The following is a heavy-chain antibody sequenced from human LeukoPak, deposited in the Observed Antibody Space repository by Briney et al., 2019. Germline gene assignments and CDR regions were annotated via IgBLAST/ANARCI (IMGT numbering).Heavy chain of an antibody. CDR3: ARDDYGDYGAFDI. V-gene: IGHV4-30-4*01. Sequence: SQTLSLTCTVSGGSISGGDYYWSWIRQPPGKGLEWIGYIYYSESTYYNPSLKSRVTISVDTSKNQFSLKLSSVTAADTAVYYCARDDYGDYGAFDIWGQGTMVTVSS. J-gene: IGHJ3*02. CDR1: GGSISGGDYY. CDR2: IYYSEST. D-gene: IGHD4-17*01.